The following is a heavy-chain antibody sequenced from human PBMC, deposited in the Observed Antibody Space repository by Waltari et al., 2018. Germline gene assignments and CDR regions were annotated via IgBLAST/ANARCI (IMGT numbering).Heavy chain of an antibody. Sequence: QLQLQESGPGLVKPSETLSPTCTVSGGSLSINTFFWGWIRQPLGKGLEWIGSIYESGTTYYNPSLKSRVTISVDTSKNQFSLKVNSVTAADTAVYYCATHPPSQLGVVLNWFDPWGQGILVTVSS. CDR1: GGSLSINTFF. CDR3: ATHPPSQLGVVLNWFDP. J-gene: IGHJ5*02. D-gene: IGHD3-16*01. V-gene: IGHV4-39*01. CDR2: IYESGTT.